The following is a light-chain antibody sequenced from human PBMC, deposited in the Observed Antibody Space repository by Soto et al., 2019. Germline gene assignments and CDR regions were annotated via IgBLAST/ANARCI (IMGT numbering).Light chain of an antibody. CDR3: QQYEDWPPQLT. CDR2: GAS. J-gene: IGKJ4*01. Sequence: EIVMPQSPATLSVSPGEGATLSCRAGQSVGSNLAWYQQKPGQAPRLLIYGASTRATGVPARFSGSGSGTEFTLTISSLQSEDFAVYYCQQYEDWPPQLTFGGGTKVEIK. V-gene: IGKV3-15*01. CDR1: QSVGSN.